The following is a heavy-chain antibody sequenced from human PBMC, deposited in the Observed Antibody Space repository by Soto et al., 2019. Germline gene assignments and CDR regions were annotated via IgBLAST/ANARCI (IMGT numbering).Heavy chain of an antibody. CDR3: ARDPTGITGTPGYPDY. V-gene: IGHV1-46*01. CDR2: INPSGGST. D-gene: IGHD1-20*01. Sequence: ASVKVSCKASGYTFTSYYMHWVRQAPGQGLEWMGIINPSGGSTSYAQKFQGGVTMTRDTSTSTVYMELSSLRSEDTAVYYCARDPTGITGTPGYPDYWGQGTLVTVSS. J-gene: IGHJ4*02. CDR1: GYTFTSYY.